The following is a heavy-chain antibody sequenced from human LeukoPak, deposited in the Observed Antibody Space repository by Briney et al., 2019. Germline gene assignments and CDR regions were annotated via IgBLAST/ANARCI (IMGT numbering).Heavy chain of an antibody. J-gene: IGHJ4*02. D-gene: IGHD6-13*01. CDR2: INSDGSIT. V-gene: IGHV3-74*01. CDR1: GFPFSSHW. CDR3: TRVLYSSSWF. Sequence: PGGSLRLSCAPSGFPFSSHWMHWVRHAPGRGLVWVSRINSDGSITNYADSVKGRFTISRDNAKNTLYLQMNSLRAEDTAVYYCTRVLYSSSWFWGQGTLVTVSS.